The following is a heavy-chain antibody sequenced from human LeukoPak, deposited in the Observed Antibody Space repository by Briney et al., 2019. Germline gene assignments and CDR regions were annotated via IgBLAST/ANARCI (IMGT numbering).Heavy chain of an antibody. V-gene: IGHV4-39*01. J-gene: IGHJ5*02. CDR2: MYYSGST. CDR3: ARQGSGSYYPNWFDP. CDR1: GGSISSSSYY. Sequence: SETLSLTCTVSGGSISSSSYYWGWIRQPPGKGLEWIGSMYYSGSTYYNPSLKSRVTISVDTSKNQFSLKLSSVTAADTAVYYCARQGSGSYYPNWFDPWGQGTLVTVSS. D-gene: IGHD1-26*01.